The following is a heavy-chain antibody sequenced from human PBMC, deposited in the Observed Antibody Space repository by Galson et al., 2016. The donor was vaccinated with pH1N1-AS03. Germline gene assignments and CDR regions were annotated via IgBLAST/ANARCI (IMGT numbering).Heavy chain of an antibody. D-gene: IGHD2-15*01. CDR3: ARSPGYCSAGSCSDQGYFDH. J-gene: IGHJ4*02. CDR2: INWSSDTV. Sequence: SLRLSCAGSGFTFDAYAIHWVRQAPGKGLEWVSGINWSSDTVDYTYSVRGRFSISRDNAKNSVYLQMNNLRGGDTALYYCARSPGYCSAGSCSDQGYFDHWGQGTLVTVSS. V-gene: IGHV3-9*01. CDR1: GFTFDAYA.